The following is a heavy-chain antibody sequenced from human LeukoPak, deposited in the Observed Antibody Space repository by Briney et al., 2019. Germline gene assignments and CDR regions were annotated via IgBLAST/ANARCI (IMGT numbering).Heavy chain of an antibody. Sequence: PSETLSLTCAVSGGSISSSNWWSWVRQPPGKGLEWVSGINWNGGSTGYADSVKGRFTISRDNAKNSLYLQMNSLRAEDMALYYCAKAGGYSSSSAVDYWGQGTLVTVSS. D-gene: IGHD6-6*01. J-gene: IGHJ4*02. V-gene: IGHV3-20*04. CDR2: INWNGGST. CDR3: AKAGGYSSSSAVDY. CDR1: GGSISSSNW.